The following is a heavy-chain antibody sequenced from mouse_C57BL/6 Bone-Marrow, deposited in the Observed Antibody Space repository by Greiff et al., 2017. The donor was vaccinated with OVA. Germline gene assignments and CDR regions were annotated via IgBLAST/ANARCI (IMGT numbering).Heavy chain of an antibody. D-gene: IGHD1-1*01. CDR1: GFNIKDDY. CDR3: TITTVVATPAWFAY. Sequence: VQLKESGAELVRPGASVKLSCTASGFNIKDDYMHWVKQRPEQGLEWIGWIDPENGDTEYASKFQGKATITADTSSNTAYLQLSSLTSEDTAVYYCTITTVVATPAWFAYWGQGTLVTVSA. CDR2: IDPENGDT. V-gene: IGHV14-4*01. J-gene: IGHJ3*01.